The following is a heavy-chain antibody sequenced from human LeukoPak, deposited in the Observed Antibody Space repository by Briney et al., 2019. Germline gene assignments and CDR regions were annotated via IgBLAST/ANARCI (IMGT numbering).Heavy chain of an antibody. CDR3: ARVWNGRTFIDY. J-gene: IGHJ4*02. D-gene: IGHD3-3*01. CDR2: ISSSSTI. V-gene: IGHV3-48*01. CDR1: GFTFSSYS. Sequence: GGSLRLSCAASGFTFSSYSMIWVRQAPGKGLEWVSYISSSSTIYYADSVKGRFTISRDNAKNSLNLQMNSLRAEDTAVYYCARVWNGRTFIDYWGQGTLVTVSS.